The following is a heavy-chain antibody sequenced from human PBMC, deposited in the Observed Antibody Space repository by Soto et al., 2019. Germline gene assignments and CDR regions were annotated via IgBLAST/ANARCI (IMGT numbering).Heavy chain of an antibody. CDR2: IIPIFGTA. Sequence: QVQLVQSGAEVKKPGSSVKVSCKASGGTFSSYAISWVRQAPGQGLEWRGGIIPIFGTANYAQKFQGRVTITADESTSTAYMELRSLRSEDTAVYYCAREKVAAAGTGPEDYYYYGMDVWGQGTTVTVSS. J-gene: IGHJ6*01. CDR3: AREKVAAAGTGPEDYYYYGMDV. D-gene: IGHD6-13*01. CDR1: GGTFSSYA. V-gene: IGHV1-69*01.